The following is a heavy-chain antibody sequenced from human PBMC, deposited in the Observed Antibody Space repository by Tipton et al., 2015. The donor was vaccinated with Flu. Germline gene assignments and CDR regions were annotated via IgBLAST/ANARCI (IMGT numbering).Heavy chain of an antibody. D-gene: IGHD3-16*01. CDR3: ARAYYDYIWGSWGLYYFDY. J-gene: IGHJ4*02. CDR2: ISSSSSYI. Sequence: GSLRLSCAASGFTFSSYSMNWVRQAPGKGLEWVSSISSSSSYIYYADSVKGRFTISRDNAKNSLYLQMNSLRAEDTAVYYCARAYYDYIWGSWGLYYFDYWGQGTLVTVSS. CDR1: GFTFSSYS. V-gene: IGHV3-21*01.